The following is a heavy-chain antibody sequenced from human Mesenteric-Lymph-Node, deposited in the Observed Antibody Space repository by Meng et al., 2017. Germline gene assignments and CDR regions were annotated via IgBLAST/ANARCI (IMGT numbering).Heavy chain of an antibody. CDR1: GGTFSSYA. J-gene: IGHJ4*02. CDR3: ASKVRGDFNY. D-gene: IGHD3-10*01. Sequence: QGQLVQSGAEGKKPRCSVTASFKASGGTFSSYAISCVRQSPGQGLEWMGGIIPIFGTANYAQKFQGRVTITTDESTSTAYMELSSLRSEDTAVYYWASKVRGDFNYWGQGTLVTVSS. V-gene: IGHV1-69*05. CDR2: IIPIFGTA.